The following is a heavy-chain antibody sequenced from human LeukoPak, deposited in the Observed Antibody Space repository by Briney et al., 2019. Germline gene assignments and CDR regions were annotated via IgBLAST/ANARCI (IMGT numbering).Heavy chain of an antibody. CDR1: GFSFSGHW. Sequence: GGSLRLSCVASGFSFSGHWMHWVRQAPGKGLVAVSRITPDGTDTAYADSVKGRFTISRDNAKSTLYLEMNSLTAEDTALYYCTRSGFSNGYDYWGQGTLVTVSS. J-gene: IGHJ4*02. V-gene: IGHV3-74*03. CDR2: ITPDGTDT. D-gene: IGHD2-8*01. CDR3: TRSGFSNGYDY.